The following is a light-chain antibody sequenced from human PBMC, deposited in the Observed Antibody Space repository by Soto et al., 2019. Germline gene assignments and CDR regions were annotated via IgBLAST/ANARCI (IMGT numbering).Light chain of an antibody. Sequence: QSVLTQPPSASGTPGQRVTISCSGSSSNIGSNYVYWYQQLPGTAPKLLIYSNNQRPSGVPDRFSGSKSGTSASLAISGLRSEDEADYYCAAWDDSLGGRRGVFGTGTKVTVL. J-gene: IGLJ1*01. CDR1: SSNIGSNY. V-gene: IGLV1-47*02. CDR3: AAWDDSLGGRRGV. CDR2: SNN.